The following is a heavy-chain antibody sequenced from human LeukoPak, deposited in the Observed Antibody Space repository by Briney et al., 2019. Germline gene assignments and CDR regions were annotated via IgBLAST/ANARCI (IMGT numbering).Heavy chain of an antibody. J-gene: IGHJ5*02. V-gene: IGHV3-48*01. D-gene: IGHD1-1*01. Sequence: GGSLRLSCAAYGFTFSDYTMHWVRQAPGKGLEWICYISSSTRTIYYADSVKGRFTISRDNAKNPLYLQMNSLRVEDTAVYYCARDHYTWNDVGNWFDPWGRGTLVTVSS. CDR1: GFTFSDYT. CDR2: ISSSTRTI. CDR3: ARDHYTWNDVGNWFDP.